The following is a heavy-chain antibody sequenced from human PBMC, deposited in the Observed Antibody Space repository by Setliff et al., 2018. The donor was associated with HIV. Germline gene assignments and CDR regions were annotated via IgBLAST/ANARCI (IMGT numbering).Heavy chain of an antibody. CDR3: ARAKTSGTYYGWSY. V-gene: IGHV3-23*01. CDR1: GFTFSNFA. Sequence: GGSLRLSCAASGFTFSNFAMSWVRLTPGKGLEWVSGITDSGSTTYYDDSVKGRFTISRDNSKNTLYLQINSLRAEDTAVYYCARAKTSGTYYGWSYWGQGTLVTVSS. J-gene: IGHJ4*02. CDR2: ITDSGSTT. D-gene: IGHD1-26*01.